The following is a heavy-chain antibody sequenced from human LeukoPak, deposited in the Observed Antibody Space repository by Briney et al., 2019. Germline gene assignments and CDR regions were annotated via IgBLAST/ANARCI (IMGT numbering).Heavy chain of an antibody. J-gene: IGHJ4*02. V-gene: IGHV4-59*01. CDR3: ARGQRRLQDY. CDR2: IYYSGST. CDR1: GGSISSYY. Sequence: PSETLSLTCTVSGGSISSYYWSWIRQPPGKGLEWIGYIYYSGSTNYNPSLKGRVTISLDTSKSQISLKLSSVTAADTAVYYCARGQRRLQDYWGQGTLVTVSS.